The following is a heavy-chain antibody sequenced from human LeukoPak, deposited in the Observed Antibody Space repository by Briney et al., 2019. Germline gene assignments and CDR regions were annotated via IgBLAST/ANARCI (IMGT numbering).Heavy chain of an antibody. CDR3: AKDPRRDGYNYHFDY. V-gene: IGHV3-23*01. CDR1: GFTFSSYW. J-gene: IGHJ4*02. CDR2: ISGSGGST. Sequence: PGGSLRLSCAASGFTFSSYWMSWVRQAPGKGLEWVSAISGSGGSTYYADSVKGRFTISRDNSKNTLYLQMNSLRAEDTAVYYCAKDPRRDGYNYHFDYWGQGTLVTVSS. D-gene: IGHD5-24*01.